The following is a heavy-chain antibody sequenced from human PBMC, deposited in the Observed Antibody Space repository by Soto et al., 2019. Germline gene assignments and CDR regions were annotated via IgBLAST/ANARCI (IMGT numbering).Heavy chain of an antibody. CDR1: GFTFSTYG. Sequence: ESGGGVVQPGRSLRLSCAASGFTFSTYGIHWVRQAPGKGLEWVAVIWYAGSNKYYADSVKGRFTISRDNSKYTLYLQMNSLRAEDTAVYYCARGTVHFDYWGQGTLVTVSS. D-gene: IGHD4-17*01. V-gene: IGHV3-33*01. J-gene: IGHJ4*02. CDR2: IWYAGSNK. CDR3: ARGTVHFDY.